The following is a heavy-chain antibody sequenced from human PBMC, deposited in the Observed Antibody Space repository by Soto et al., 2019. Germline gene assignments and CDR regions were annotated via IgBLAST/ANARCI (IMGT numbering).Heavy chain of an antibody. CDR1: GGSMSSSSYY. CDR2: THYSGST. CDR3: AKPYTTTRHIGKYDAFDI. V-gene: IGHV4-39*01. D-gene: IGHD2-2*02. J-gene: IGHJ3*02. Sequence: QVQLQESGPGLVKASETLSLTCIVSGGSMSSSSYYCGWIRQPPGKGLEWIGSTHYSGSTYYNPSLKSRVSISVDMSKYKFSLKLSSVPAADAAVYYCAKPYTTTRHIGKYDAFDIWGQGTMVTVSS.